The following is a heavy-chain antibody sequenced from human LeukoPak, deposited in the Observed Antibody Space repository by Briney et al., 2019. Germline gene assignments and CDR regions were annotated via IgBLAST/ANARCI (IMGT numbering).Heavy chain of an antibody. V-gene: IGHV3-23*01. CDR2: ISGSGGST. CDR1: GFTFTSYA. D-gene: IGHD1-26*01. CDR3: AKDPYSGSFEYFQH. Sequence: GGSLRLSCAASGFTFTSYAMNWVRQAPGKGLEWVSAISGSGGSTYYADSVKGRFTISRDNSKNTLYLQMNSLRDEDTAVYYCAKDPYSGSFEYFQHWGQGTLVTVSS. J-gene: IGHJ1*01.